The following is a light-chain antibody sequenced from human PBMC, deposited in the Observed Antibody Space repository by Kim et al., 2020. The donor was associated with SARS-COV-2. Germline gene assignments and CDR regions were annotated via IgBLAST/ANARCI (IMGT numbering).Light chain of an antibody. CDR3: QKYNSAPWT. CDR2: AAS. CDR1: QDIANS. J-gene: IGKJ1*01. Sequence: ASVGDRVTITRRASQDIANSLARYQQKPGKVPKVLIYAASTLQSGVPSRFSGSGSGTEFTLTIGSLQTEDVATYYCQKYNSAPWTFGPGTKVDIK. V-gene: IGKV1-27*01.